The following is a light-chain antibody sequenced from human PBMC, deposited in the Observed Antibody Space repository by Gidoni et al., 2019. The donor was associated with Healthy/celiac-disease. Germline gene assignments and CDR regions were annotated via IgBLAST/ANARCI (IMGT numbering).Light chain of an antibody. CDR1: QSVSSY. CDR2: GAS. Sequence: EIVMTQSPATLSVSPGERATHSCRASQSVSSYLAWYQQRPGQAPRLLIYGASTRATGIPARFSGSGSGTEFTLTISSLQSEDFAVYYCQQYNNWPPLTFGGGTKVEIK. CDR3: QQYNNWPPLT. J-gene: IGKJ4*01. V-gene: IGKV3-15*01.